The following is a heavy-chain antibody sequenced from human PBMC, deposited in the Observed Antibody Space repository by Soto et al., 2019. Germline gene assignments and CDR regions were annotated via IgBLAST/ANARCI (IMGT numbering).Heavy chain of an antibody. Sequence: PGGSLRLSCAASGFTFSSYAMSWVRQAPGKGLEWVSAISVNVNSTYYADSVNGRFTISRDYSKNTLYLQMNSLRADDTAVYYCAPMGVWGQGTTVTVSS. CDR1: GFTFSSYA. V-gene: IGHV3-23*01. J-gene: IGHJ6*02. CDR3: APMGV. CDR2: ISVNVNST.